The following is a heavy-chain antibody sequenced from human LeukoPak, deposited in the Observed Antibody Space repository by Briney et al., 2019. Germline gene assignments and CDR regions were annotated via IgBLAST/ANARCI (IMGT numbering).Heavy chain of an antibody. D-gene: IGHD6-6*01. V-gene: IGHV3-7*01. Sequence: GSLRLSCAASGFTFNNYWMSWVRQAPGKGLEWVANIKQDGSVKNYVDYMEGRFTISRDNAKNSLYLQINGLRAEDTAVYYCVRTSRSSSTDSWGQGTLVTVSS. CDR3: VRTSRSSSTDS. CDR2: IKQDGSVK. J-gene: IGHJ5*01. CDR1: GFTFNNYW.